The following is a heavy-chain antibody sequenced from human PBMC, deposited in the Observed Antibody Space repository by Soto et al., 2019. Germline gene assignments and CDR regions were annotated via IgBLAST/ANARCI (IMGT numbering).Heavy chain of an antibody. D-gene: IGHD3-3*01. J-gene: IGHJ6*02. Sequence: SVRVSCKASGGTFSSYAISWVRQAPGQGLEWMGGIIPIFGTANYAQKFQGRVTITADESTSTAYMELSSLRSEDTAVYYCARDGYYPLYYYYGMDVWGQGTTVTVSS. CDR2: IIPIFGTA. V-gene: IGHV1-69*13. CDR1: GGTFSSYA. CDR3: ARDGYYPLYYYYGMDV.